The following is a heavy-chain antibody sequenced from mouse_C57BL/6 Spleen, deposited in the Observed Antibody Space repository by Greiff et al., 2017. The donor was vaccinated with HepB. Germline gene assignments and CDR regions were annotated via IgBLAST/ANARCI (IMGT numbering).Heavy chain of an antibody. V-gene: IGHV3-6*01. CDR2: ISYDGSN. Sequence: VQLKESGPGLVKPSQSLSLTCSVTGYSITSGYYWNWIRQFPGNKLEWMGYISYDGSNNYNPSLKNRISITRDTSKNQFFLKLNSVTTEDTATYYCARDGGYDYNGGFAYWGQGTLVTVSA. CDR3: ARDGGYDYNGGFAY. D-gene: IGHD2-4*01. CDR1: GYSITSGYY. J-gene: IGHJ3*01.